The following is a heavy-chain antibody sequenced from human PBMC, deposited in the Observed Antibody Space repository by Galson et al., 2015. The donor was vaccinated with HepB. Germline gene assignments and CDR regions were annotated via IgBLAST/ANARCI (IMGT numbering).Heavy chain of an antibody. D-gene: IGHD2-2*02. CDR3: ARALGYCSSTSCYNYYYGMDV. V-gene: IGHV1-69*13. J-gene: IGHJ6*02. CDR2: IIPIFGTA. Sequence: SVKVSCKASGGTFSSYAISWVRQAPGQGLEWMGGIIPIFGTANYAQKFQGRVTITADESTSTAYMELSSLRSDDTAVYYCARALGYCSSTSCYNYYYGMDVWGQGTTVTVSS. CDR1: GGTFSSYA.